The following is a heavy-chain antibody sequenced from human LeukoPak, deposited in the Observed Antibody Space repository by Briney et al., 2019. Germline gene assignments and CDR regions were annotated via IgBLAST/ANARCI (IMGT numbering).Heavy chain of an antibody. CDR1: GFTFSSYA. Sequence: GGSLRLSCAASGFTFSSYAMSWVRQAPGKGLEWVSGISGSGGSTYYADSVKGRFTISRDNSKNTLYLQMNSLRAEDTAVYYCARDPYSGLFDYWGQGTLVTVSS. CDR3: ARDPYSGLFDY. J-gene: IGHJ4*02. CDR2: ISGSGGST. D-gene: IGHD4-11*01. V-gene: IGHV3-23*01.